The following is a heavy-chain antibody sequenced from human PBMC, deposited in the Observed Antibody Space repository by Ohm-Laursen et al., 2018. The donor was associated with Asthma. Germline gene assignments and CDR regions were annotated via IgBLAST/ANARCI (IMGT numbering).Heavy chain of an antibody. CDR2: IIPILRTA. Sequence: ASVKVSCKASGGTFSSYAVSWVRQAPGQGLEWMGGIIPILRTANYAQNFRGRVTITADESTSTAYMDLSSLRSEDTAVYYCARGRYDSSDYDLYGLDVWAKGPRTPSP. D-gene: IGHD3-22*01. CDR3: ARGRYDSSDYDLYGLDV. CDR1: GGTFSSYA. J-gene: IGHJ6*02. V-gene: IGHV1-69*13.